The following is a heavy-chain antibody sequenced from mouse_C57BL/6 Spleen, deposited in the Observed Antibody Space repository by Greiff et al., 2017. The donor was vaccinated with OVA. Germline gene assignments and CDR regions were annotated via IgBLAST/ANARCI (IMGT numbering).Heavy chain of an antibody. D-gene: IGHD2-4*01. CDR2: IYIGNGYT. CDR1: GYTFTSYG. CDR3: AREDYDYDGGYFDY. J-gene: IGHJ2*01. V-gene: IGHV1-58*01. Sequence: EVQGVESGAELVRPGSSVKMSCKTSGYTFTSYGINWVKQRPGQGLEWIGYIYIGNGYTEYNEKFKGKATLTSDTSSSTAYMQLSSLTSEDSAIYFCAREDYDYDGGYFDYWGQGTTLTVSS.